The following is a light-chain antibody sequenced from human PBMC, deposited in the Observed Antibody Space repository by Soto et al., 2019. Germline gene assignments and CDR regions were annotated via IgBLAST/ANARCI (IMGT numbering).Light chain of an antibody. J-gene: IGKJ3*01. CDR3: QQSYSTPT. CDR1: QSISSY. Sequence: DIKMTQAPSSLSASVGDRVTITCRASQSISSYFTWYQQKPGKAPKLLIYDASSLQSGVPSRFSGSGSGTDFTLTISSLQPEDFATYYCQQSYSTPTFGHGTKVDIK. CDR2: DAS. V-gene: IGKV1-39*01.